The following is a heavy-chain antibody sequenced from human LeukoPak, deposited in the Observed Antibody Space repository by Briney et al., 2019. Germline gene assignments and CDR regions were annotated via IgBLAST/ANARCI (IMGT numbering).Heavy chain of an antibody. V-gene: IGHV1-46*01. CDR3: ARSMMYSGGWEGSGYYYMDV. Sequence: ASVKVSCKTSGYSFTSSYFHWVRQAPGQGLEWMGKINPPGGSTTYAQKFQGRVTVTRDMSTSTVSMELSSLISEDTAMYYCARSMMYSGGWEGSGYYYMDVWGKGTTVTVSS. CDR2: INPPGGST. CDR1: GYSFTSSY. D-gene: IGHD6-19*01. J-gene: IGHJ6*03.